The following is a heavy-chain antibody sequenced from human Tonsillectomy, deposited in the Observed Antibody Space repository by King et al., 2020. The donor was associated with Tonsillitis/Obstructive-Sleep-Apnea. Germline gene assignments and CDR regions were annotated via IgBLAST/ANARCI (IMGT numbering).Heavy chain of an antibody. J-gene: IGHJ6*02. CDR3: ARTNSCYCSGGSCYEISYYYYYGMDV. V-gene: IGHV3-33*01. CDR2: IWYDGSNR. Sequence: QVQLVESGGGVVQPGRSLRLSCAASGFTFSSYGMHWVRQAPGKGLEWLAVIWYDGSNRYYADSVKGRFTISRDNSKQTLYLQMNSIRAEDTAVYYCARTNSCYCSGGSCYEISYYYYYGMDVWGQGTTVTVSS. D-gene: IGHD2-15*01. CDR1: GFTFSSYG.